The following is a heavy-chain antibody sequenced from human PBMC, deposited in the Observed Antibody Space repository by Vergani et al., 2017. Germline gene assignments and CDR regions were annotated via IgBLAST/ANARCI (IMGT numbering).Heavy chain of an antibody. Sequence: QVQLQQWGAGLLKPSETLSLTCAVYGGSFSGYYWSWIRQPPGKGLEWVGEINNSESTNYNPSLSSRVTISVDTSKNQFSLKLSSVTAADTAVYYCARGRHYGGNMVPFDYWGQGTLVTVSS. CDR3: ARGRHYGGNMVPFDY. CDR2: INNSEST. J-gene: IGHJ4*02. CDR1: GGSFSGYY. V-gene: IGHV4-34*01. D-gene: IGHD4-23*01.